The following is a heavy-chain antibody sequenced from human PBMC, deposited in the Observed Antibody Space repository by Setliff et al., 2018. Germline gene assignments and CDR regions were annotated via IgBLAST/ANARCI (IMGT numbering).Heavy chain of an antibody. V-gene: IGHV4-34*01. J-gene: IGHJ6*02. D-gene: IGHD5-18*01. Sequence: SETLSLTCSVYGASFSNNYWSWIRQPPGKGLEWIGESNHSGNTTNHPSLKSRLTMSVDTSKNQIALNMKSVTAADTAVYYCARDRTAYSYGLDVWGQGTTVTVSS. CDR2: SNHSGNT. CDR1: GASFSNNY. CDR3: ARDRTAYSYGLDV.